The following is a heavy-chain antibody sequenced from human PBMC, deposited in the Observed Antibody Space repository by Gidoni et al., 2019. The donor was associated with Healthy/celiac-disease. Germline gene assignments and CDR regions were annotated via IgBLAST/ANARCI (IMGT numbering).Heavy chain of an antibody. V-gene: IGHV1-69*01. D-gene: IGHD1-26*01. Sequence: QVQLVQSGAEVKKPGSSVKVSCKASGGTFSSYAISWVRQAPGQGLEWMGGIIPIFGTANYAQKFQGRVTITADESTSTAYMELSSLRSEDTAVYYCASAHYLEDYYYYYGMDVWGQGTTVTVSS. CDR1: GGTFSSYA. CDR3: ASAHYLEDYYYYYGMDV. J-gene: IGHJ6*02. CDR2: IIPIFGTA.